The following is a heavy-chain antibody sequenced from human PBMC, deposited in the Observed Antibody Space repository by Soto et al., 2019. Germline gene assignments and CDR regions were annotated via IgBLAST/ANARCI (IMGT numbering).Heavy chain of an antibody. CDR3: ARETPYRNYYFDY. CDR2: INAGNGNT. D-gene: IGHD1-7*01. CDR1: GYTFTSYA. Sequence: ASVKVSCKASGYTFTSYAMHWVRQAPGQRLEWMGWINAGNGNTKYSQKFQGRVTITRDTSASTAYMELSSLRSEDTAVYYCARETPYRNYYFDYCGQGTVVTVYS. J-gene: IGHJ4*02. V-gene: IGHV1-3*01.